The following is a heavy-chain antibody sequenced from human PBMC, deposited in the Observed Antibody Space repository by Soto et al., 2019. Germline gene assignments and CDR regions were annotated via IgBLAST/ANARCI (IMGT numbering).Heavy chain of an antibody. J-gene: IGHJ4*02. CDR3: ARARGNDWYADY. Sequence: EVQLVESGGGLVKPGGSLRLSCAASGFTFSSYSFNWVRQAPGKGLEWVSIITPTSTFISYADSVRGRFTLSRDNAKNSLYLQMDSLGAGDTAVYYCARARGNDWYADYWGQGTLVTVSS. CDR2: ITPTSTFI. V-gene: IGHV3-21*06. D-gene: IGHD3-9*01. CDR1: GFTFSSYS.